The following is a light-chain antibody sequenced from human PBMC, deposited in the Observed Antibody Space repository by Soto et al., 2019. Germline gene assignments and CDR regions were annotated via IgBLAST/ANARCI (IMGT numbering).Light chain of an antibody. CDR1: QSLLYSDGKTY. Sequence: DIVVTHTPLSLSVTPVQPASMSFKSSQSLLYSDGKTYLYWYLQRPGQPPQLLIYDVSNRFSGVPDRFSGSGSGTDFTLKISRVEAEDVGVYYCMKRTHVPINFGQGTRLEIK. CDR2: DVS. CDR3: MKRTHVPIN. V-gene: IGKV2D-29*01. J-gene: IGKJ5*01.